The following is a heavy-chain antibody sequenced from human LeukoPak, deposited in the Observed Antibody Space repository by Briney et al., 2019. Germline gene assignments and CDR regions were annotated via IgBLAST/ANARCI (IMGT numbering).Heavy chain of an antibody. CDR1: GFTFSSYE. CDR3: ARDSLPYDYVWGSYRFFDP. J-gene: IGHJ5*02. V-gene: IGHV3-48*03. CDR2: ISSSGSTI. Sequence: GGSLRLSCAASGFTFSSYEMNWVRQAPGKGLEWVSYISSSGSTIYYADSVKGRFSISRDNAKNSLYLQMNSLRAEDTAVYYCARDSLPYDYVWGSYRFFDPWGQGTLVTVSS. D-gene: IGHD3-16*02.